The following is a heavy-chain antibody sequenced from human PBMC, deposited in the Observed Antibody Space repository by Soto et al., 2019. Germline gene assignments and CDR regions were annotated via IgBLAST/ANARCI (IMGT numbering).Heavy chain of an antibody. Sequence: SETLSLTCAVYGGSFSGHYWSWIRQYPGKGLEWIAEINHRGSTNYNPSLKSRVTMSVDTSKNQFSLRLGSVTAADTAVYYCARHYGSATYQVDYWGQGTLVTVSS. CDR2: INHRGST. CDR1: GGSFSGHY. V-gene: IGHV4-34*01. J-gene: IGHJ4*02. CDR3: ARHYGSATYQVDY. D-gene: IGHD3-10*01.